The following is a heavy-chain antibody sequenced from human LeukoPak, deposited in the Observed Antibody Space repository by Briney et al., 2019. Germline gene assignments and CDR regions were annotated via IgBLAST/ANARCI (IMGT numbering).Heavy chain of an antibody. CDR3: ETHALVAGPWYFDY. J-gene: IGHJ4*02. CDR1: GFTFSSYG. V-gene: IGHV3-33*01. Sequence: GRSLRLSCAASGFTFSSYGMHWVRQAPGKGLAGVAVIWYDGSNKYYADSVKGRFTISRDNSKNTLYLQMNSLRAEDTAVYYCETHALVAGPWYFDYWGQGTLVTVSS. D-gene: IGHD6-19*01. CDR2: IWYDGSNK.